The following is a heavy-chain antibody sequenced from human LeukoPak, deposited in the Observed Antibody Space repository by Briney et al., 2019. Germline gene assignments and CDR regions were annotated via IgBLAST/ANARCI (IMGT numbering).Heavy chain of an antibody. CDR2: IIPIFGTA. CDR1: GGTFSSYA. J-gene: IGHJ4*02. V-gene: IGHV1-69*13. D-gene: IGHD6-13*01. CDR3: ARATGFGSGIAGARGAPKYYFDY. Sequence: SVKVSCKASGGTFSSYAISWMRQAPGQGLEWMGGIIPIFGTANYAQKFQGRVTITADESTSTAYMELRSLRSDDTAVYYCARATGFGSGIAGARGAPKYYFDYWGQGTLVTVSS.